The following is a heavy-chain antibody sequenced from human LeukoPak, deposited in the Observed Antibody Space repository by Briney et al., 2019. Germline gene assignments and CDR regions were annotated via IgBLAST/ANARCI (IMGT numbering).Heavy chain of an antibody. CDR1: GGSFSGYY. J-gene: IGHJ4*02. D-gene: IGHD3-10*01. CDR3: ARVWFGYYFDY. CDR2: INHSGST. V-gene: IGHV4-34*01. Sequence: SETLSLTCAVYGGSFSGYYWSWIRQPPGKGLEWIGEINHSGSTNYNPSLKSRVTISVGTSKNQFSLKLSSVTAADTAVYYCARVWFGYYFDYWGQGTLVTVSS.